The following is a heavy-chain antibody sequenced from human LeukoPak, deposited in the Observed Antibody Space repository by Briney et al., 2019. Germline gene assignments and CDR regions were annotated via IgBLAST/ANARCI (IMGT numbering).Heavy chain of an antibody. Sequence: GGSLRLSCAASGFTFSRFAMSWVRQAPGKGLEWVSGISGSGDSTYYADSVKGRFTISRDNSKNTLFLQMNGLRAEDTAVYYCATYRRGYHDSSESYYFDYWGQGALVTVSS. CDR1: GFTFSRFA. J-gene: IGHJ4*02. CDR3: ATYRRGYHDSSESYYFDY. CDR2: ISGSGDST. V-gene: IGHV3-23*01. D-gene: IGHD3-22*01.